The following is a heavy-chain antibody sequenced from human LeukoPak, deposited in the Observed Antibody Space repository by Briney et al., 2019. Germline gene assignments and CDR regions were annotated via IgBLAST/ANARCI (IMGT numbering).Heavy chain of an antibody. CDR3: ARGKSGYYSPFDY. V-gene: IGHV3-30-3*01. CDR1: GFTFSGSA. Sequence: GRSLGLSCAASGFTFSGSAMHWVRQAPGKGLEWLALTSYDGSNKDYADSVKGRFTISRDNSKNTMYLEMNSLRAEDTAVYYCARGKSGYYSPFDYWGQGTLVTVSS. J-gene: IGHJ4*02. D-gene: IGHD2/OR15-2a*01. CDR2: TSYDGSNK.